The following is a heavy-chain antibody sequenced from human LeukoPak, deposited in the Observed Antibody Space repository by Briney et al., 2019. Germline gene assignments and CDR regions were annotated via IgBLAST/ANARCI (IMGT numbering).Heavy chain of an antibody. CDR3: AREAKMGEDDY. Sequence: ASVKVSCKASGYTFTTYDINWVRQATGQGLEWMGWMNPNSGNTGYAQKFQGRVTMTRNTSIATAYMELSSLRSEDTAVYYCAREAKMGEDDYWGQGTLVTVST. J-gene: IGHJ4*02. CDR1: GYTFTTYD. V-gene: IGHV1-8*01. CDR2: MNPNSGNT. D-gene: IGHD3-16*01.